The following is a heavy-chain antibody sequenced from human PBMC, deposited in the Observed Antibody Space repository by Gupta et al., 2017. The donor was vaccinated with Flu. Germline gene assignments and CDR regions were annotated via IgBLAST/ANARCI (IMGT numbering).Heavy chain of an antibody. CDR1: GFPFSGSA. D-gene: IGHD4-17*01. J-gene: IGHJ3*02. V-gene: IGHV3-73*02. CDR2: IRSKANSYAT. Sequence: EVQLVESGGGLVQPGGSLKLSCAASGFPFSGSAMHWVRQASGKGLEWVGRIRSKANSYATAYAASVKGRFTISRDDSKNTAYLQMNSLKTEDTAVYYCTSFYGDYVPAFDIWGQGTMVTVSS. CDR3: TSFYGDYVPAFDI.